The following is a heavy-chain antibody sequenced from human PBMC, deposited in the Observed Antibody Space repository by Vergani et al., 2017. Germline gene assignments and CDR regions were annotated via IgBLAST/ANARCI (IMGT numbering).Heavy chain of an antibody. CDR1: GYTFTDHY. Sequence: EVQLVQSGAEVKKPGATMKISCKVSGYTFTDHYMHSVKQAPGKGLEWMGLVEPEDGETIYAEKFKGRVTIAADTSTDTAHLELSSLRSEDTAVYYCATPQTVTTGGMEVWGQGTTVIVSS. CDR3: ATPQTVTTGGMEV. V-gene: IGHV1-69-2*01. CDR2: VEPEDGET. J-gene: IGHJ6*02. D-gene: IGHD4-17*01.